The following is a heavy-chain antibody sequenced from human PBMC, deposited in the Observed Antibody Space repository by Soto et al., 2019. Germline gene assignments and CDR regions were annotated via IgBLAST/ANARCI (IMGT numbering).Heavy chain of an antibody. V-gene: IGHV4-34*01. J-gene: IGHJ5*02. CDR1: GGSFSGYY. CDR3: ARVRSRWQQLVRWFDP. CDR2: INHSGST. D-gene: IGHD6-13*01. Sequence: SETLSLTCAVYGGSFSGYYWSWTRQPPGKGLEWIGEINHSGSTNYNPSLKSRVTISVDTSKNQFSLKLSSVTAADTAVYYCARVRSRWQQLVRWFDPWGQGTLVTVSS.